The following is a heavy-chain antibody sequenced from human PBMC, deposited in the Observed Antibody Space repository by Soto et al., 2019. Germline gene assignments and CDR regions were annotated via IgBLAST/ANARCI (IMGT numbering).Heavy chain of an antibody. Sequence: GGSLRLSCAASGFTFDDYAMHWVRQAPGKGLEWVSGISWNSGSIGYADSVKGRFTISRDNAKNSLYLQMNSLRAEDTALYYCAKAKGPHYYRSGNPTLDYWGQGTLVTVSS. D-gene: IGHD3-10*01. V-gene: IGHV3-9*01. J-gene: IGHJ4*02. CDR2: ISWNSGSI. CDR1: GFTFDDYA. CDR3: AKAKGPHYYRSGNPTLDY.